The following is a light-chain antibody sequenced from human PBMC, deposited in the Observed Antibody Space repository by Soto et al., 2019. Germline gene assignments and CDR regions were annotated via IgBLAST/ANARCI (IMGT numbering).Light chain of an antibody. CDR2: DAS. Sequence: EIVLTQSPATLSLSPGERATLSCRASQSVSSYLGWYQQKPGQAPRLLIYDASNRATGTPARFSGSGSGTDFTLTISSLEPEDFAVYYCQQHISWPLTFGGGTKVDIK. CDR3: QQHISWPLT. J-gene: IGKJ4*01. V-gene: IGKV3-11*01. CDR1: QSVSSY.